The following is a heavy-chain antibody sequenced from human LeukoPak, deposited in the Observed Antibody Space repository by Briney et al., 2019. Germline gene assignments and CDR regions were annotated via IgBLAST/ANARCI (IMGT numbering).Heavy chain of an antibody. CDR2: IKPDSGDT. CDR1: GYTFTDYY. Sequence: ASVKVSCKASGYTFTDYYIHWVRQAPGQGLEWMGWIKPDSGDTKYAQKFQGRVTVTRDTSINTAYMEVSSLKSDDTAVYYCAKYSGYDGYYYAMDVWGQGTTVTVS. J-gene: IGHJ6*02. CDR3: AKYSGYDGYYYAMDV. D-gene: IGHD5-12*01. V-gene: IGHV1-2*02.